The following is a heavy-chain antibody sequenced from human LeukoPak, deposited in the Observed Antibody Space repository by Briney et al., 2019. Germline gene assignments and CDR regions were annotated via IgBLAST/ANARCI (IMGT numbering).Heavy chain of an antibody. CDR3: ARHPRGGWFGEFNGFFDY. Sequence: PSETLSLTCTVSGGSISSSSYYWGWIRQPPGKGLEWIGSIYYSGSTYYNPSLKSRVTISVDTSKNQFSLKLSSVAAADTAVYYCARHPRGGWFGEFNGFFDYWGQGTLVTVSS. CDR2: IYYSGST. D-gene: IGHD3-10*01. V-gene: IGHV4-39*01. J-gene: IGHJ4*02. CDR1: GGSISSSSYY.